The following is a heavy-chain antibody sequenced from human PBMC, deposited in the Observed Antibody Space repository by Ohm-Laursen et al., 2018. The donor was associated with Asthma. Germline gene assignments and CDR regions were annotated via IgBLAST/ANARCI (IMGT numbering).Heavy chain of an antibody. CDR1: GGSISSGGYY. CDR3: ASGYSYEGGYYYYGMDV. J-gene: IGHJ6*02. D-gene: IGHD5-18*01. Sequence: TLSLTCTVSGGSISSGGYYWSWIRQHPGKGLEWIGYIYYSGSTYYNPSLKSRVTISVDTSKNQFSLKLSSVTAADTAVYHCASGYSYEGGYYYYGMDVWGQGATVTVSS. V-gene: IGHV4-31*03. CDR2: IYYSGST.